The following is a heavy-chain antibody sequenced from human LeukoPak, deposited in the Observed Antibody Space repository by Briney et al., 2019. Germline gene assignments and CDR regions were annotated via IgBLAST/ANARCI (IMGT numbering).Heavy chain of an antibody. D-gene: IGHD2-21*02. CDR3: TRPEVTAINDYYYYMDV. J-gene: IGHJ6*03. CDR2: IKGKSKNYAT. CDR1: GFTFSDSA. Sequence: PGGSLRLSCAASGFTFSDSASHWVRQASGKGLEWVGRIKGKSKNYATAYAASVKGRFTISRDDSKNAAYLQMNSLKTEDAAVYYCTRPEVTAINDYYYYMDVWGKGTTVTVSS. V-gene: IGHV3-73*01.